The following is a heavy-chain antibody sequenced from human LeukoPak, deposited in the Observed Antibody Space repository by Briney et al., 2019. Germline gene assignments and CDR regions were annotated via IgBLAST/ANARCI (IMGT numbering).Heavy chain of an antibody. J-gene: IGHJ4*02. CDR3: ARGYSGSYYDY. D-gene: IGHD1-26*01. CDR1: GFNFGDYA. V-gene: IGHV3-48*03. Sequence: GGSLRLSCAASGFNFGDYAMTWVRQAPGKGLEWVSYISSSGSNIYYADSLKGRFTMYRDSAKNSVFLQMNSLRVEDTALYYCARGYSGSYYDYWGQGTLVSVSS. CDR2: ISSSGSNI.